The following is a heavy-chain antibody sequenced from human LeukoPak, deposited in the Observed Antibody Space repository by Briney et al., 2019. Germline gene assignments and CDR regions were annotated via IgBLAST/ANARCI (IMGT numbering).Heavy chain of an antibody. D-gene: IGHD3-10*01. CDR2: ISWNSGSI. J-gene: IGHJ4*02. V-gene: IGHV3-9*01. CDR3: AKTRWFGEAHFDY. CDR1: GFTFDDYA. Sequence: PGGSLRLSCAASGFTFDDYAMHWVRQAPGKGLEWVSGISWNSGSIGYADSVKGRFTISRDNAKNSLYLQMNSLRAEDTALYYCAKTRWFGEAHFDYWGQGTLVTVSS.